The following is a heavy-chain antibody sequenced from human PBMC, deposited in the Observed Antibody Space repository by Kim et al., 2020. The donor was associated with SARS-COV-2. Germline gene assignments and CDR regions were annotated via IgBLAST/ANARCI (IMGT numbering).Heavy chain of an antibody. CDR3: TTWSGYHDY. V-gene: IGHV3-15*01. J-gene: IGHJ4*02. CDR2: IQSKADGGAS. D-gene: IGHD3-3*01. CDR1: GFTFSNAW. Sequence: GGSLRLSCAASGFTFSNAWMSWVRQAPGKGLEWVGRIQSKADGGASDYAAPVKGRFTISRDDSQNTLYLQMNSLKTEDTAMYYCTTWSGYHDYWGQGTLV.